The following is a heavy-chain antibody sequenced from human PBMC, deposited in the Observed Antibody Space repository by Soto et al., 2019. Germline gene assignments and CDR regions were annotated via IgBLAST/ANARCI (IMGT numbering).Heavy chain of an antibody. CDR1: GGSISSSSYY. CDR3: ARHDAGTTYLYYYMDV. J-gene: IGHJ6*03. V-gene: IGHV4-39*01. Sequence: QLQLQESGPGLVKPSETLSLTCTVSGGSISSSSYYWGWIRQPPGKGLEWIGSIYYSGSTYYNPSLKSRVTIAVDTSKNPFSLRLSSVTAADTAVYYCARHDAGTTYLYYYMDVWGKGTTVTVSS. D-gene: IGHD1-26*01. CDR2: IYYSGST.